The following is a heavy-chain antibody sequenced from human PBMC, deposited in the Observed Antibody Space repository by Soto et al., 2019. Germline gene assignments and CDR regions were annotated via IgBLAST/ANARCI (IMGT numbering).Heavy chain of an antibody. J-gene: IGHJ4*02. CDR1: GFTFRSYA. D-gene: IGHD3-16*01. CDR3: AKNYADRRGPLDY. Sequence: RLSCAASGFTFRSYAMSWVRQAPGKGLEWLEWVSGISGSGGSTDYADSVKGRFTISRDNFKKTLYLQMNSLRVEDTAIYYCAKNYADRRGPLDYWGQGTLVTVSS. CDR2: ISGSGGST. V-gene: IGHV3-23*01.